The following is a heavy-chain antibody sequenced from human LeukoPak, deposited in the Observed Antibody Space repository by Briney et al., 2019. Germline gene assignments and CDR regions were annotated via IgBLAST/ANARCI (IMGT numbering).Heavy chain of an antibody. Sequence: GGSLRLSCAASGFTFSSYAMSWVRQAPGKGLEWVSAFSGSGGSTYYADSVKGRFTISGDNSKNTLFLQMNSLRAEDTAVYYCAHGAMYQLDYWGQGTLVTVSS. J-gene: IGHJ4*02. V-gene: IGHV3-23*01. CDR3: AHGAMYQLDY. D-gene: IGHD2-2*01. CDR2: FSGSGGST. CDR1: GFTFSSYA.